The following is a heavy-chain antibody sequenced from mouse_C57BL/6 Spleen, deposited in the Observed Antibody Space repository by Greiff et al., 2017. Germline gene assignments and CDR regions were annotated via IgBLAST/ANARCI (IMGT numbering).Heavy chain of an antibody. Sequence: QVQLQQSGAELVKPGASVKISCKASGYAFSSYWMNWVKQRPGKGLEWIGQIYPGDGDTNYNGKFKGKATLTADKSSRTAYMQLSSLTSEDSAVYFCARKEAAQATGFAYWGQGTLVTVSA. D-gene: IGHD3-2*02. CDR2: IYPGDGDT. CDR3: ARKEAAQATGFAY. J-gene: IGHJ3*01. CDR1: GYAFSSYW. V-gene: IGHV1-80*01.